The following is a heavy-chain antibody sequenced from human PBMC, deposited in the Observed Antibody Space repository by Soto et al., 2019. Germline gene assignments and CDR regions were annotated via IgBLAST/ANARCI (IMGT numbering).Heavy chain of an antibody. Sequence: SETLSLTCTVSGGSISSYYWSWIRQPPGKGLEWIGYIYYSGSTNYNPSLKSRVTISVDTSKNQFSLKLSSVTAADTAVYYCARDHGFWSGYAYYYYGMDVWGQGATVTV. D-gene: IGHD3-3*01. V-gene: IGHV4-59*01. J-gene: IGHJ6*02. CDR1: GGSISSYY. CDR2: IYYSGST. CDR3: ARDHGFWSGYAYYYYGMDV.